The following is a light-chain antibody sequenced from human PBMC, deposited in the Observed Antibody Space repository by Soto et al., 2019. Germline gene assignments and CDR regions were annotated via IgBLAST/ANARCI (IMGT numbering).Light chain of an antibody. CDR1: QTVYNN. J-gene: IGKJ5*01. CDR3: QQHTNWPIT. V-gene: IGKV3-15*01. CDR2: AVS. Sequence: QSPATLSVSPGESVTLPCRASQTVYNNYLAWYQQKPGQAPRLLIYAVSARATGIPARFSGSGFGTEFTLTINGLQSEDFAVYYCQQHTNWPITFGQGTRLEIK.